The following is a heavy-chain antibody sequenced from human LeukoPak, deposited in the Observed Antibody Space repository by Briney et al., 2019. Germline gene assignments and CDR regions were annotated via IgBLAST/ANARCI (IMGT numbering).Heavy chain of an antibody. J-gene: IGHJ4*02. CDR3: TRPYYDYLTGYYSDY. CDR2: LGSTAYGGTT. V-gene: IGHV3-49*04. CDR1: GFTFSNYP. D-gene: IGHD3-9*01. Sequence: PGGSLRLSCTTSGFTFSNYPMSWVRQAPGKGLEWLALLGSTAYGGTTKYAASVKGRFTISRDDSKSFAYLQMNSLKTEDTAVYYCTRPYYDYLTGYYSDYWGQGTLVTVSS.